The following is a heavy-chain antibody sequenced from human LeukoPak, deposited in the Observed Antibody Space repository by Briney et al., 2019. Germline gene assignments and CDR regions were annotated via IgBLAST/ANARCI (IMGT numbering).Heavy chain of an antibody. V-gene: IGHV3-23*01. CDR2: VGSDNKP. CDR3: ARDLHLYLAIDV. CDR1: GFSFSAYG. Sequence: PWGSLCLTCEASGFSFSAYGLTWVCQAPGKGLEWVSSVGSDNKPHYSESVKGRFAISRDNSKSMLFLQLNSLRAEDTARYYCARDLHLYLAIDVWGERPTVTVSS. J-gene: IGHJ6*04. D-gene: IGHD3-16*01.